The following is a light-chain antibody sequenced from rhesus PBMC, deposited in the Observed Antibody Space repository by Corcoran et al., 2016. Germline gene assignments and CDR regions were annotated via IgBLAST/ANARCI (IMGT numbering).Light chain of an antibody. CDR3: GQGTNVP. Sequence: DVVMTQSPLSLPVTPGQPASISCRSSQSLVHSDGKTYLTWLQQKPGQPPSRLIYQVSNRDSGVPDRFSGSGAGSEFTLKISRVEAEEVGVYYCGQGTNVPFGGGTKVELK. V-gene: IGKV2S8*01. CDR2: QVS. CDR1: QSLVHSDGKTY. J-gene: IGKJ4*01.